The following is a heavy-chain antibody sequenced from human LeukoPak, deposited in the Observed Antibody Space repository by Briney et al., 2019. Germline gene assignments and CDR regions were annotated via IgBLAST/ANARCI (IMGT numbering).Heavy chain of an antibody. D-gene: IGHD5-18*01. V-gene: IGHV4-59*01. Sequence: PSETLSLTCTVSGGSISSYYWSWIRQPPGKGLEWIGYIYYSGSANYNPSLKGQVTISVDTSKNQFSLKLSSVTAADTAVYYCARGGYSYGLEWFDPWGQGTLVTVSS. CDR2: IYYSGSA. CDR3: ARGGYSYGLEWFDP. J-gene: IGHJ5*02. CDR1: GGSISSYY.